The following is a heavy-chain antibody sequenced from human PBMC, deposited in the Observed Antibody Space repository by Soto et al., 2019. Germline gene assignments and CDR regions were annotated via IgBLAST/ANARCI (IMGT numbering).Heavy chain of an antibody. CDR1: GFTFSSYW. D-gene: IGHD6-19*01. Sequence: EVQLVESGGGLVQPGGSLRLSCAASGFTFSSYWMSWVRQAPGKGLEWVANIKQDGSEKYYVASVKGRFTIARDNAKNSLYLQIKSVRAEDTAVYYCPRMWLVRPFAYWGKGPLVTVSS. CDR3: PRMWLVRPFAY. J-gene: IGHJ4*02. CDR2: IKQDGSEK. V-gene: IGHV3-7*05.